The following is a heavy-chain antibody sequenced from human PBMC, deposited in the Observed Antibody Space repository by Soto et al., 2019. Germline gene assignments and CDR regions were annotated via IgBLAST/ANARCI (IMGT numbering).Heavy chain of an antibody. CDR2: IIPIFDSR. Sequence: QVQLVQSGAEVKKPGSSVKVSCKASRDTFSKYAFNWVRQAPGQGLEWMGWIIPIFDSRNYAEKFQGRVTITADESTSTAYMELRSMRFEDMAVYYCARGETYLGVWGQGITVTVSS. V-gene: IGHV1-69*01. D-gene: IGHD3-16*01. CDR1: RDTFSKYA. J-gene: IGHJ6*02. CDR3: ARGETYLGV.